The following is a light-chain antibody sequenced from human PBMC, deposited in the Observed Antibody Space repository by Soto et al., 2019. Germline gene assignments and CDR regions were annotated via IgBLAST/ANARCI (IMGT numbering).Light chain of an antibody. CDR3: QQRNGFPWT. J-gene: IGKJ1*01. CDR1: QGINSW. CDR2: AAS. Sequence: DLQMTQSPSSVSASVGDSVTITCRASQGINSWLAWYQQKAGKAPNLLIYAASSLQSGVPSRFSGSGSGTDFTLTINSLQPEDSATYYCQQRNGFPWTFGQGTKVQIK. V-gene: IGKV1-12*02.